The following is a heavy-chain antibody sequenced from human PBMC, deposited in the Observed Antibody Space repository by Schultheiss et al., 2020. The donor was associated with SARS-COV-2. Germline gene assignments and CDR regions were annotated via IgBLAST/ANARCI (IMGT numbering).Heavy chain of an antibody. V-gene: IGHV1-8*03. J-gene: IGHJ6*03. CDR3: AREPTTGTTYYYYMDV. Sequence: ASVKVSCKASGYTFTSYDINWVRQATGQGLEWMGWMNPNSGNTGYAQKFQGRVTITADESTSTAYMELSSLRSEDTAVYYCAREPTTGTTYYYYMDVWGKGTTVTVSS. D-gene: IGHD1-1*01. CDR1: GYTFTSYD. CDR2: MNPNSGNT.